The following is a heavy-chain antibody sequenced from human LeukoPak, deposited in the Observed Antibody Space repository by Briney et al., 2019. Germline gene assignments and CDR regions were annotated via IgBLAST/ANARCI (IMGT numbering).Heavy chain of an antibody. D-gene: IGHD3-10*02. CDR3: AKELDTMFFDY. J-gene: IGHJ4*02. CDR2: AGWAGGTT. Sequence: GGSLRLSCATSGFNFDRYTIHWVRQAPGKGLEWVSLAGWAGGTTYYSDSVRGRFTISRDSGKNSVYLQMNSLTTDDTAFYFCAKELDTMFFDYWGQGTLVTVSS. V-gene: IGHV3-43*01. CDR1: GFNFDRYT.